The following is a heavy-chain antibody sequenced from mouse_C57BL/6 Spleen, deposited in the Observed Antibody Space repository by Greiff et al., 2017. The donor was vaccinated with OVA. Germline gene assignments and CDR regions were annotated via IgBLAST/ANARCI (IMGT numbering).Heavy chain of an antibody. D-gene: IGHD2-1*01. V-gene: IGHV5-16*01. Sequence: EVMLVESEGGLVQPGSSMKLSCTASGFTFSDYYMAWVRQVPEKGLEWVANINYDGSSTYYLDSLKSRFIISRDNAKNILYLQMSSLKSEDTATYYCARDGNYRYFDVWGTGTTVTVSS. J-gene: IGHJ1*03. CDR3: ARDGNYRYFDV. CDR1: GFTFSDYY. CDR2: INYDGSST.